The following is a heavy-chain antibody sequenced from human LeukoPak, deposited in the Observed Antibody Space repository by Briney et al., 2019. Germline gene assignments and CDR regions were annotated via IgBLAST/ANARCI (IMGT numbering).Heavy chain of an antibody. D-gene: IGHD3-3*02. J-gene: IGHJ4*02. CDR1: GFTISSYT. CDR2: ISGGGGST. V-gene: IGHV3-23*01. CDR3: AKASWVSNADAVL. Sequence: GSFLIPSCAAAGFTISSYTISWGRKARGKGVGLGSAISGGGGSTYYAASVKGRFTISREDSRTALYLQLNHMAVEDTALYYCAKASWVSNADAVLWGQGTLVTVYS.